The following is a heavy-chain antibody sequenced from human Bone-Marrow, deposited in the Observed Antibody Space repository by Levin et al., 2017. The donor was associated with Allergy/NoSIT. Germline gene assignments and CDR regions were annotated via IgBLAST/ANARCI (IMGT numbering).Heavy chain of an antibody. D-gene: IGHD1-26*01. V-gene: IGHV1-58*02. CDR2: IVVGSGNT. CDR3: AAGWELLSSSQTNYFDY. CDR1: GFTFTSSA. J-gene: IGHJ4*02. Sequence: GASVKVSCKASGFTFTSSAMQWVRQARGQRLEWIGWIVVGSGNTNYAQKFQERVTITRDMSTSTAYMELSSLRSEDTAVYYCAAGWELLSSSQTNYFDYWGQGTLVTVSS.